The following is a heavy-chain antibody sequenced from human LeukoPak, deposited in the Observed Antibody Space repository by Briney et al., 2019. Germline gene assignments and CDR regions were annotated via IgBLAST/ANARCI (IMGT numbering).Heavy chain of an antibody. D-gene: IGHD4-17*01. CDR1: GYTFTGYY. J-gene: IGHJ5*02. V-gene: IGHV1-2*04. Sequence: ASVKVSCKASGYTFTGYYMHWVRQAPGQGLEWMGWINPNSGGTNYAQKFQGWVTMTRDTSISTAYMELSRLRSDDTAVYYCATSTVTTYWFDPWGQGTLVTVSS. CDR3: ATSTVTTYWFDP. CDR2: INPNSGGT.